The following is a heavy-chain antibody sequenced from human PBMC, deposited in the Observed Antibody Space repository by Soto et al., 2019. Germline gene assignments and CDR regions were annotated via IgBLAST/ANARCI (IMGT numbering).Heavy chain of an antibody. CDR1: GFIFSNYG. J-gene: IGHJ6*02. D-gene: IGHD3-10*01. CDR3: GKDKNRLTAKYYYGMDV. Sequence: QMQLVQSGGGVVQPGGSLRLSCAGSGFIFSNYGIHWVRQRPGKGLEWVAIISFDGTKKDYEDSVKDRFTLSRDTSNSTVFLQMDSLRAEDTAVYYCGKDKNRLTAKYYYGMDVWGQGTTVTVS. V-gene: IGHV3-30*18. CDR2: ISFDGTKK.